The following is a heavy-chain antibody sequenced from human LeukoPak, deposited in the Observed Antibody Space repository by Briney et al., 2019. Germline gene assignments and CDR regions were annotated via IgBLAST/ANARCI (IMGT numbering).Heavy chain of an antibody. V-gene: IGHV1-69*13. Sequence: ASVKVSCKASGYTFTSYAMNWVRQAPGQGLEWMGGIIPIFGTPNYAQKFQGRVTFTADESTSTAYMELSSLRSEDTAVYYCARVFTPINGYGSGSYSFLGSLDPWGQGTLVTVSS. J-gene: IGHJ5*02. CDR2: IIPIFGTP. CDR3: ARVFTPINGYGSGSYSFLGSLDP. D-gene: IGHD3-10*01. CDR1: GYTFTSYA.